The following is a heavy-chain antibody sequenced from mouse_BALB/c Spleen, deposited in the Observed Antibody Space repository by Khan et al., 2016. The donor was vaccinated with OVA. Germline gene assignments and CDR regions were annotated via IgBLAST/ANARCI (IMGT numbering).Heavy chain of an antibody. V-gene: IGHV2-4-1*01. CDR2: IWSGGST. Sequence: QVQLQQSGPGLVQPSQNLSITCTVSGFSLITYGVHWVRQSPGKGLEWLGVIWSGGSTDYNEAFISRLSISKDNSKSQVFFKMNSLQSDDTTIYXCARSSYSYDFTYWGRGTLVTVSS. J-gene: IGHJ3*01. D-gene: IGHD2-12*01. CDR1: GFSLITYG. CDR3: ARSSYSYDFTY.